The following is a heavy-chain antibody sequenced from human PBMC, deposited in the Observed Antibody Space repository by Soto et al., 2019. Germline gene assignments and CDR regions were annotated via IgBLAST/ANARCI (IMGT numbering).Heavy chain of an antibody. J-gene: IGHJ4*02. V-gene: IGHV3-30*18. CDR2: ISYDGSNK. CDR3: AKDFTWHDRFDY. CDR1: GFTFSSYG. D-gene: IGHD1-1*01. Sequence: QVQLVESGGGVVQPGRSLRLSCAASGFTFSSYGMHWVRQAPGKGLEWVAVISYDGSNKYYADSVKGRFTISRDNSKNTLYLQMNCLRAEDTAVYYCAKDFTWHDRFDYWGQGTLVTVSS.